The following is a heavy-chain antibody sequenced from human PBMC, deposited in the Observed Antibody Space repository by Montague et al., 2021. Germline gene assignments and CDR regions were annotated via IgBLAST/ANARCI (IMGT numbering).Heavy chain of an antibody. CDR3: AREGVGDLLFSFDS. CDR2: TYYRSTWHT. V-gene: IGHV6-1*01. J-gene: IGHJ4*02. CDR1: GDSVSNSNAA. Sequence: CAISGDSVSNSNAAWNWIRESPSRGLEWLGRTYYRSTWHTDYAVSVKGRIAINPDTSKNQFSLQLNSVTPEDTAVYYCAREGVGDLLFSFDSWGQGTLVTVSS. D-gene: IGHD3-10*01.